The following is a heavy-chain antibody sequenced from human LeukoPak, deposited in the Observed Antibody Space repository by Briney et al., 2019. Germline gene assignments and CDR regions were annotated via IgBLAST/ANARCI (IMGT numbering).Heavy chain of an antibody. V-gene: IGHV4-39*07. Sequence: PSETPSLTCTVSGGSIISGGSYWGWIRQPPGKGLEWVGSISYSGITYYKPSLKSRVSISVDTSKNQFSLRLSSPTAADTTVYYCSRRDCSRSNCFYWYFDVWGRGTLLTVSS. CDR1: GGSIISGGSY. CDR3: SRRDCSRSNCFYWYFDV. CDR2: ISYSGIT. D-gene: IGHD2-2*01. J-gene: IGHJ2*01.